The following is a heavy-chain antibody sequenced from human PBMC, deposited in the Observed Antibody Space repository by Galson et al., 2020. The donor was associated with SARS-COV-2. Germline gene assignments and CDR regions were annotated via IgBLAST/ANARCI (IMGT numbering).Heavy chain of an antibody. V-gene: IGHV4-59*12. CDR2: IYYTGIT. CDR1: GGSISRYF. Sequence: SETLSLTCTVSGGSISRYFWSWIRQSPGKGLEWMGYIYYTGITNYNPSLEGRVTISIDTSKYQFSLKLSAVTAADTALYYCAGVTSYYDRRRNPKRWVEKWGQGTLVTVS. CDR3: AGVTSYYDRRRNPKRWVEK. D-gene: IGHD3-22*01. J-gene: IGHJ4*02.